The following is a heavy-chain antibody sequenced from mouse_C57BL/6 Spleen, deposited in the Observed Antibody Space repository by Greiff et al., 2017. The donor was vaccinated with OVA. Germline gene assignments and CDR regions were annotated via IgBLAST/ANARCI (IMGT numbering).Heavy chain of an antibody. D-gene: IGHD1-1*01. J-gene: IGHJ2*01. CDR2: IDPSDSYT. CDR1: GYTFTSYW. CDR3: ARGGRFFDY. Sequence: VKQSCKASGYTFTSYWMQWVKQRPGQGLEWIGEIDPSDSYTNYNQKFKGKATLTVDTSSSTAYMQLSSLTSEDSAVYYCARGGRFFDYWGQGTTLTVSS. V-gene: IGHV1-50*01.